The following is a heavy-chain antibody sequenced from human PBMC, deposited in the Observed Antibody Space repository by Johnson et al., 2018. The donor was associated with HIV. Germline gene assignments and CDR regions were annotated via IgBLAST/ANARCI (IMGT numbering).Heavy chain of an antibody. J-gene: IGHJ3*02. V-gene: IGHV3-30*02. CDR3: ARVGGSWMLDAFDI. D-gene: IGHD3-10*01. CDR1: GFTFSSYG. Sequence: QVQLVESGGGVVQPGGSLRLSCAASGFTFSSYGMHWVRQAPGKGLEWVAFIRYDGSNKYYADSVKGRFTISRDNSKNTLYLQMNSLRAGDSAGYYCARVGGSWMLDAFDIWGQGTVVTVSS. CDR2: IRYDGSNK.